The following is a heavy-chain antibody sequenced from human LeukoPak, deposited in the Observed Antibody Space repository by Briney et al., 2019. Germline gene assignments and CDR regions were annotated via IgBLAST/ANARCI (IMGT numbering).Heavy chain of an antibody. D-gene: IGHD2-15*01. J-gene: IGHJ4*02. CDR3: ATDNPPYCNGGSCYFD. CDR1: FSHSY. Sequence: ASVKVSCKAFSHSYIRWVRQAPGHGLEWMGWINPGTGGTNYAQKFQGRVNMTRDTSISTAYMDLSRLTSDDTAIYYCATDNPPYCNGGSCYFDWGQGTLVTVSS. CDR2: INPGTGGT. V-gene: IGHV1-2*02.